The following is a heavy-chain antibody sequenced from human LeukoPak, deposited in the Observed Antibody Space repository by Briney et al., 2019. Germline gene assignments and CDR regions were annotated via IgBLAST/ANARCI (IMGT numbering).Heavy chain of an antibody. CDR2: IKTNSGAT. D-gene: IGHD3-22*01. Sequence: ASVKVSCKASGYTFTDYYLLWVRQAPGQGLEWMGWIKTNSGATDYAQNFEARVTMTRETSTSTVYMELSSLRSEDTAVYYCARGRVITMIVVVNKPLDYWGQGTLVTVSS. V-gene: IGHV1-2*02. J-gene: IGHJ4*02. CDR1: GYTFTDYY. CDR3: ARGRVITMIVVVNKPLDY.